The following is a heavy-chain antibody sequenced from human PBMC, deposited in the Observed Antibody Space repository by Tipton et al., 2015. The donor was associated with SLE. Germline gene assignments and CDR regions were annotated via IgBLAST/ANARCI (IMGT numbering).Heavy chain of an antibody. Sequence: SLRLSCAASGFTFSAYPMHWVRQSPGKGLEWVAVISHDGHNRYYADSVKGRFTISRDNSKNTLYLQMNRLRAEDTAVYYCASGLLTDFDYWGQGILVTVSS. CDR2: ISHDGHNR. D-gene: IGHD3-9*01. CDR3: ASGLLTDFDY. CDR1: GFTFSAYP. J-gene: IGHJ4*02. V-gene: IGHV3-30*04.